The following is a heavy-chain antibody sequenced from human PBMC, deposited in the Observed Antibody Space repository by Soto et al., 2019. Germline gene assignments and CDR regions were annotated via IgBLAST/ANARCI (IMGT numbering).Heavy chain of an antibody. CDR2: IVVGSGNT. CDR3: AADSTAARRADY. CDR1: RFTFTSSA. D-gene: IGHD6-6*01. Sequence: SVKVSCKASRFTFTSSAVQSVRQARGQRLEWIGWIVVGSGNTNYAQKFQERVTITRDMSTSTAYMELSSLRSEVTAVYYCAADSTAARRADYWGQGPLVTV. J-gene: IGHJ4*02. V-gene: IGHV1-58*01.